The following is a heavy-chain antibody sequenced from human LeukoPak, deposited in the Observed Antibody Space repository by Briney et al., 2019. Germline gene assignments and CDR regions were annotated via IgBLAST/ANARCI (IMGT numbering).Heavy chain of an antibody. J-gene: IGHJ5*02. CDR3: ARDGGVLRFGELFGWFDP. V-gene: IGHV3-21*01. Sequence: GGSLRLSCAASGFTFSSYSMNWVRQAPGKGLEWVSSISSSSSYIYYADSVKGRFTISRDNAKNSLYLQMNSLRAEDTAVYYCARDGGVLRFGELFGWFDPWGQGTLVTVSS. CDR2: ISSSSSYI. CDR1: GFTFSSYS. D-gene: IGHD3-10*01.